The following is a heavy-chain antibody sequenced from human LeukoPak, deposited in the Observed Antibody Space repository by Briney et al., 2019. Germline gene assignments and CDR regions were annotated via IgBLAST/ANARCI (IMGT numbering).Heavy chain of an antibody. Sequence: VSLRFSCAASGFTFSNAWMNWVRQAPGKGLEWVGRIKSKTDGGTTDYAAPVKGRLTISRDDLKNTLYLQMNSLKIEDTAVYYCTTGSIVVAEEDYWRQGTLVTVSS. CDR1: GFTFSNAW. CDR3: TTGSIVVAEEDY. D-gene: IGHD6-19*01. V-gene: IGHV3-15*01. J-gene: IGHJ4*02. CDR2: IKSKTDGGTT.